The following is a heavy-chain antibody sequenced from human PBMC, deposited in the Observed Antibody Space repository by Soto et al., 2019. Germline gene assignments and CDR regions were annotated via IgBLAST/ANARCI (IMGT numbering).Heavy chain of an antibody. CDR1: GGSISSGGYS. J-gene: IGHJ6*02. CDR3: AKAYYGDYGYGIDV. D-gene: IGHD4-17*01. V-gene: IGHV4-30-2*01. Sequence: QLQLQESGSGLVKPSQTLSLTCAVSGGSISSGGYSWSWIRQPPGKGLEWIGYIYHSGTTYYNPSLKSRVIISVDRSKNHFSLKLSAVTAADTAVYYAAKAYYGDYGYGIDVWGQGPTVTVSS. CDR2: IYHSGTT.